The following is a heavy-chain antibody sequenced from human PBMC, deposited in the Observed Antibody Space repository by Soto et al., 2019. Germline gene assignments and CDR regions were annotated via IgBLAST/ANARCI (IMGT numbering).Heavy chain of an antibody. J-gene: IGHJ5*02. CDR1: GGSISSSNW. D-gene: IGHD3-9*01. CDR2: IYHSGST. Sequence: PSETLSLTCAVSGGSISSSNWWSWVRQPPGQGLEWIGEIYHSGSTNYNPSLKSRVTISVDKSKNQFSLKLSSVTAADTAVYYCARAFSGDILTGTNWFDPWGQGXLVTVSS. V-gene: IGHV4-4*02. CDR3: ARAFSGDILTGTNWFDP.